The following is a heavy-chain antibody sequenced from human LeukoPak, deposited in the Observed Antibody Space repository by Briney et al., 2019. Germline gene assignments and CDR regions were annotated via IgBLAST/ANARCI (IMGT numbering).Heavy chain of an antibody. CDR3: ARFREMARYYGSGSYGANWFDP. J-gene: IGHJ5*02. Sequence: KPSETLSLTCAVYGGSFSGYYWSWIRQPPGKGLEWIGEINHSGSTNYNPSLKSRVTISVDTSKNQFSLKLSSVTAADTAVYYCARFREMARYYGSGSYGANWFDPWGQGTLVTVSS. CDR2: INHSGST. D-gene: IGHD3-10*01. V-gene: IGHV4-34*01. CDR1: GGSFSGYY.